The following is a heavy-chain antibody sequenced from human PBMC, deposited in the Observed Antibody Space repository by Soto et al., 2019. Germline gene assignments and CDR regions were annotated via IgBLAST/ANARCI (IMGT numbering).Heavy chain of an antibody. D-gene: IGHD3-3*01. CDR1: GFTFSSYS. Sequence: EVQLVESGGGLVQPGGSLRLSCAASGFTFSSYSMNWVRQAPGKGLEWVSYISSSSSTIYYADSVKGRFTISRDNAKNSLYLQMNSLRDEDTAVYYCARDSRSITIFGVVIDQYGMDVWGQGTTVTVSS. CDR3: ARDSRSITIFGVVIDQYGMDV. V-gene: IGHV3-48*02. CDR2: ISSSSSTI. J-gene: IGHJ6*02.